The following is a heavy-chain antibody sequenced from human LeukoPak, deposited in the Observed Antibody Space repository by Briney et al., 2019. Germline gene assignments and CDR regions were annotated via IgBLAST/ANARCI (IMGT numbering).Heavy chain of an antibody. V-gene: IGHV3-7*04. J-gene: IGHJ4*02. Sequence: GGSLRLSCAASGFTFTSYWMTWVRQAPGKGLEWVANTKHDGSERYYVDSVKGRFTISRDSVKNSLFLHMDRLRAEDTAVYYCARGGLYGDYYFDYWGQGTLVTVTS. CDR2: TKHDGSER. CDR3: ARGGLYGDYYFDY. CDR1: GFTFTSYW. D-gene: IGHD2-21*02.